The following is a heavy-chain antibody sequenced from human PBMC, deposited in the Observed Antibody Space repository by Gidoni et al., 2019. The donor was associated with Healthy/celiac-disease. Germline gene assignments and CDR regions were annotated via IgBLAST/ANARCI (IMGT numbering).Heavy chain of an antibody. Sequence: QVQLVESGGGVVQPGRSLRLSCAASGFTFSSYGMHWVRQAPGKGLEWVAVIWYDGSNKYYADSVKGRFTISRDNSKNTLYLQMNSLRAEDTAVYYCARAPGGNWGTDYWGQGTLVTVSS. V-gene: IGHV3-33*01. CDR2: IWYDGSNK. J-gene: IGHJ4*02. CDR3: ARAPGGNWGTDY. CDR1: GFTFSSYG. D-gene: IGHD7-27*01.